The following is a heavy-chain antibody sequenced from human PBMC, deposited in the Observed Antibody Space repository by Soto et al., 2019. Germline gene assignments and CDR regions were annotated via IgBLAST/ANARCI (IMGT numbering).Heavy chain of an antibody. CDR2: INHSGST. CDR3: ARPVIAAAGTHVGWRSPGNSRRGSWFDP. V-gene: IGHV4-34*01. CDR1: GGSFSGYY. D-gene: IGHD6-13*01. Sequence: PSETLSLTCAVYGGSFSGYYWSWIRQPPGKGLEWIGEINHSGSTNYNPSLKSRVTISVDTSKNQFSLKLSSVTAADTAVYYCARPVIAAAGTHVGWRSPGNSRRGSWFDPWGQGTLVTVSS. J-gene: IGHJ5*02.